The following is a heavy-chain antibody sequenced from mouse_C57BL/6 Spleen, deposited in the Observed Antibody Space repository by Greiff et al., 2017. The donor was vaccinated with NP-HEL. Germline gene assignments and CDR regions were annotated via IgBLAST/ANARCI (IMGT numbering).Heavy chain of an antibody. J-gene: IGHJ3*01. D-gene: IGHD2-4*01. CDR3: ARPLVYYDYGAWFAY. V-gene: IGHV5-17*01. Sequence: EVKLMESGGGLVKPGGSLKLSCAASGFTFSDYGMHWVRQAPEKGLEWVAYISSGSSTIYYADTVKGRFTISRDNAKNTLFLQMTSLRSEDTAMYYCARPLVYYDYGAWFAYWGKGTLVTVSA. CDR2: ISSGSSTI. CDR1: GFTFSDYG.